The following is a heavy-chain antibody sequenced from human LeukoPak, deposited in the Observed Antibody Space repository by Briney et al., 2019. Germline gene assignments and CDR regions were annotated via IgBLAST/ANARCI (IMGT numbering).Heavy chain of an antibody. CDR2: ICTSGST. Sequence: SETLSLTCTVSGGSISSGNYYWSWIRQPAGKGLEWIGRICTSGSTNYNPSLKSRVTISVDTSKNQFSLKLSSVTAADTAVYYCASDQDAFDIWGQGTMVTVSS. CDR1: GGSISSGNYY. CDR3: ASDQDAFDI. V-gene: IGHV4-61*02. J-gene: IGHJ3*02.